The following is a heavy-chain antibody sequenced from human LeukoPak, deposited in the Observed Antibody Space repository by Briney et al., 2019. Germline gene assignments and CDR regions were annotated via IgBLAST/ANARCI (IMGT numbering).Heavy chain of an antibody. J-gene: IGHJ4*02. CDR3: ARGITNIAVGDY. V-gene: IGHV3-53*01. Sequence: SGGSLRLSCAASGFTVSNNYMSWVRQAPGKGLEWVSIIYSSDNTYYADSVKGRFTISRDNSKNTLFLQMNGLRAEDTAVYYCARGITNIAVGDYWGQGTLVTLSS. CDR1: GFTVSNNY. CDR2: IYSSDNT. D-gene: IGHD6-19*01.